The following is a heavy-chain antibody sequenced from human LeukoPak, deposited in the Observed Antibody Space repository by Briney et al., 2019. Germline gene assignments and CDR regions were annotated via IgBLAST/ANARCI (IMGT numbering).Heavy chain of an antibody. CDR2: IYHSGST. V-gene: IGHV4-30-2*05. D-gene: IGHD2-15*01. CDR3: ARGHIVVLEGGFDY. Sequence: PSETLSLTCTVSGGSISSGGYYWSWIRQPPGKGLEWIGYIYHSGSTFYNPSLKSRVTISVDTSKNQFSLKLSSVTAADTAVYYCARGHIVVLEGGFDYWGQGTLVTVSS. J-gene: IGHJ4*02. CDR1: GGSISSGGYY.